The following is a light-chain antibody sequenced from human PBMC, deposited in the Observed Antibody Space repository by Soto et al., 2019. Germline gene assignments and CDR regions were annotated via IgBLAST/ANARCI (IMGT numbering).Light chain of an antibody. CDR1: GSDVGGNNY. Sequence: QSARTQPASVSGSPGQSITISCTGTGSDVGGNNYVSWYQQHPGKAPKLMIYDVSNRPTGVSNRFSGSKSGNTASLTISGLQAEDEADYYRNSYTSSSTHVVFGGGTPLTVL. CDR2: DVS. CDR3: NSYTSSSTHVV. J-gene: IGLJ2*01. V-gene: IGLV2-14*01.